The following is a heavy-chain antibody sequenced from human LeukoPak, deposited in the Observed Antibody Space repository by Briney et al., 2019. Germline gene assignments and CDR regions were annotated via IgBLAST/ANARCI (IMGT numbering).Heavy chain of an antibody. CDR1: GFTFSSYA. J-gene: IGHJ5*02. D-gene: IGHD6-19*01. Sequence: PGGSLRLSCAASGFTFSSYAMTWVRQAPGKGLEWVSVIGGSGGGTYYADSVKGRFTISRDNSKNTLYLQMNSLRAEDTAVYYCARGAKTRSSGQTLNWLDPWGQGTMVIVSS. CDR2: IGGSGGGT. CDR3: ARGAKTRSSGQTLNWLDP. V-gene: IGHV3-23*01.